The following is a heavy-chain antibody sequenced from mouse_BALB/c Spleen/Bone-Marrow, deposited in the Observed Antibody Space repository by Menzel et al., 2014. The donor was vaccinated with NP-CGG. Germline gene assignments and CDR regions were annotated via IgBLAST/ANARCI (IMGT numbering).Heavy chain of an antibody. J-gene: IGHJ2*01. D-gene: IGHD4-1*01. V-gene: IGHV5-17*02. CDR2: ISSGSSTI. Sequence: EVHLVESGGGLVQPGGSRKLSCAASGFTFSSFGMHWVRQAPEEGLEWVAYISSGSSTIFYADTLKGRFTVSRDNPKNTLFLQMTSLRSEDTAMYYCTRGGNWDDFDYWGQGTTLTVSS. CDR3: TRGGNWDDFDY. CDR1: GFTFSSFG.